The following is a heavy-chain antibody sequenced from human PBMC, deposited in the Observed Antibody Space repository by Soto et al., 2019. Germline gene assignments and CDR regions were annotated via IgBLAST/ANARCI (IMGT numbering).Heavy chain of an antibody. D-gene: IGHD3-3*01. CDR1: GFTFSGYP. J-gene: IGHJ4*02. CDR3: AIPGSYFWDNSYVDYFDS. CDR2: ISYDGRNQ. Sequence: GGSLRLSCAASGFTFSGYPMHWVRQPPGKGLEWVAFISYDGRNQKYSESVKGRCTISRDNSKNTQYLQMSSLRTEDTAVYYCAIPGSYFWDNSYVDYFDSWGQGXLVPVYS. V-gene: IGHV3-30*04.